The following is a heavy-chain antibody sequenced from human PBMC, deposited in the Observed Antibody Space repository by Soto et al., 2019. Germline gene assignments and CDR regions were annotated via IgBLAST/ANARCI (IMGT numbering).Heavy chain of an antibody. CDR2: ISGSGGST. Sequence: GGSLRLSCAASGFTFSSYAMSWVRQAPGKGLEWVSAISGSGGSTYYADSVKGRFTISRDNSKNTLYLQMNSLRSEDTAVYYCAREFRSSTYYYYGMDVWGQGTTVTVSS. CDR1: GFTFSSYA. J-gene: IGHJ6*02. CDR3: AREFRSSTYYYYGMDV. V-gene: IGHV3-23*01.